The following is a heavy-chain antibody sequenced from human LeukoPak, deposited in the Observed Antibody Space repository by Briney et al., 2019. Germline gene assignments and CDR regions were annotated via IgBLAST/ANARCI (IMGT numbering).Heavy chain of an antibody. D-gene: IGHD4-11*01. V-gene: IGHV4-61*01. CDR2: IYYSGST. CDR3: ARVAISTVTVDY. CDR1: GGSVSSGSYY. Sequence: PSETLSLTCTVSGGSVSSGSYYWSWIRQPPGKGLEWIGYIYYSGSTNYNPSLKSRVTLSVDTSKNQFSLKLSSVTAADTAVYYCARVAISTVTVDYWGQGTLVTVSS. J-gene: IGHJ4*02.